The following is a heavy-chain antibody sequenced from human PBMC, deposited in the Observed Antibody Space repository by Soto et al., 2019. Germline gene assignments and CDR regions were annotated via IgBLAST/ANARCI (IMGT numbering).Heavy chain of an antibody. CDR1: GGSISSGGYY. Sequence: QVQLQESGPGLVKPSQTLSLTCTVSGGSISSGGYYWSWIRQHPGKGLEWIGYIYYSGSTYYNPSLRRRXXIXVXXSKNQFSLKLSSVTAADTAVYYCARDRGGKASVDYWGQGTLVTVSS. J-gene: IGHJ4*02. D-gene: IGHD2-15*01. V-gene: IGHV4-31*03. CDR2: IYYSGST. CDR3: ARDRGGKASVDY.